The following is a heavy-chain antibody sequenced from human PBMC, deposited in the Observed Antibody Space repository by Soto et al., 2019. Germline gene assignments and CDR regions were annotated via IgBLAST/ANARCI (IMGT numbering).Heavy chain of an antibody. J-gene: IGHJ6*02. CDR2: ISSSSSTI. Sequence: PRWSLRLSCAASGFTFSSYSMNWFRQAPGKGLEWVSYISSSSSTIYYADSVKGRFTISRDNAKNSLYLQMNSLRDEDTAVYYCARRRIGAAAAYGMDVWGQGTTVTVSS. CDR3: ARRRIGAAAAYGMDV. V-gene: IGHV3-48*02. CDR1: GFTFSSYS. D-gene: IGHD6-13*01.